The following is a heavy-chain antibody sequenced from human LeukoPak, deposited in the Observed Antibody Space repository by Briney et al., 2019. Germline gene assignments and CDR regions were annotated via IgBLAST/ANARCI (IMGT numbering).Heavy chain of an antibody. D-gene: IGHD6-13*01. V-gene: IGHV3-23*01. J-gene: IGHJ4*02. Sequence: GGSLRLSCAASGFTFSSYAMTWVRQAPGKGLEWVSAISGSGGSTYYADSVKGRFTISRDNSKDTLYLQMNSLRAEDTAVYFCANGYTNTWYYFDYWGQGTLVTVSS. CDR3: ANGYTNTWYYFDY. CDR1: GFTFSSYA. CDR2: ISGSGGST.